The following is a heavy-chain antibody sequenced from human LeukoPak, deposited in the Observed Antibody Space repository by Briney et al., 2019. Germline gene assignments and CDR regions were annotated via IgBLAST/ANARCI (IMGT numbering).Heavy chain of an antibody. V-gene: IGHV3-30*04. D-gene: IGHD3-16*02. CDR2: ISYDGSNK. J-gene: IGHJ4*02. CDR1: GFTFSSYA. Sequence: GGSLRLSCAAPGFTFSSYAMHWVCQAPGKGLEWVAVISYDGSNKYYADSVKGRFTISRDNSKNTLYLQMNSLRAEDTAVYYCARDSSDYVWGSYRYTHFDYWGQGTLVTVSS. CDR3: ARDSSDYVWGSYRYTHFDY.